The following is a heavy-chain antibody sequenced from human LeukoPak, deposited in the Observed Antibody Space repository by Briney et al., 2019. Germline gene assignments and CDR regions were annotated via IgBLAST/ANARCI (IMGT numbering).Heavy chain of an antibody. V-gene: IGHV3-33*01. CDR1: GFTFSSYG. CDR2: IWYDGSNK. J-gene: IGHJ4*02. CDR3: ARDSRKRIVVVTATFDY. Sequence: GGSLRLSCAASGFTFSSYGMHWVRQAPGKGLEWVAVIWYDGSNKYYADSVKGRFTISRDNSKNTLYLQMNSLGAEDTAVYYCARDSRKRIVVVTATFDYWGQGTLVTVSS. D-gene: IGHD2-21*02.